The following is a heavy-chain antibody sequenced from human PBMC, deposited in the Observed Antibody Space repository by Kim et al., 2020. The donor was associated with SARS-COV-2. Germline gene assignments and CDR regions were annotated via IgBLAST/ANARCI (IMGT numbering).Heavy chain of an antibody. V-gene: IGHV3-48*03. CDR2: ISSSGSTI. D-gene: IGHD3-9*01. J-gene: IGHJ4*02. CDR1: GFTFSSYE. CDR3: ARGYYEILTGYSD. Sequence: GGSLRLSCAASGFTFSSYEMNWVRQAPGKGLEWVSYISSSGSTIYYADSVKGRFTISRDNAKNSLYLQMNSLRAEDTAVYYCARGYYEILTGYSDWGQGTLVTVSS.